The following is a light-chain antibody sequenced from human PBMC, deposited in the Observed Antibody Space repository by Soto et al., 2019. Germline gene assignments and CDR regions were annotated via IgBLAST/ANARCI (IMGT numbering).Light chain of an antibody. V-gene: IGKV3-20*01. Sequence: EIVLTQSPGTLSLSPGESATLSCRASQSIGSNYLAWYQQKPGQAPRLLIYGASKRATGIPDRFSGSGSGTEFTLTISRLEPEDFAVYYCQQYGSSPSWTFGRGTKV. CDR1: QSIGSNY. CDR2: GAS. J-gene: IGKJ1*01. CDR3: QQYGSSPSWT.